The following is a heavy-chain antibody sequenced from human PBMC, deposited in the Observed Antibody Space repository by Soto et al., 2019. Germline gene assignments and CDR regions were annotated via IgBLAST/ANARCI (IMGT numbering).Heavy chain of an antibody. J-gene: IGHJ4*02. Sequence: EVQLLESGGGLVQPGGSLRLSCAASGFTFSSYAMRWVRQVPGKGLEWVSAISGSGGSTYYADSVKGRFTISRDNSKNTLYLQMNSLRAEDTAVYYCAKVGGIYGDYFDYWGQGTLVTVSS. CDR3: AKVGGIYGDYFDY. CDR1: GFTFSSYA. CDR2: ISGSGGST. V-gene: IGHV3-23*01. D-gene: IGHD4-17*01.